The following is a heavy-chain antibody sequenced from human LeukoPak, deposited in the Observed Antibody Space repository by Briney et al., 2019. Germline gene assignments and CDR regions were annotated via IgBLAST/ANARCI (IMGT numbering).Heavy chain of an antibody. D-gene: IGHD6-13*01. V-gene: IGHV3-64D*09. CDR2: ISSNGGST. CDR1: GFTCSSYA. J-gene: IGHJ4*02. CDR3: VKGLPAAGTNY. Sequence: GGSLRLSCSASGFTCSSYAMHWVRQAPGKGLEYVSTISSNGGSTYYADSVKGRFTISRDNSKNTLYLQMSSLRVEDTAVYYCVKGLPAAGTNYWGQGTLVTVSS.